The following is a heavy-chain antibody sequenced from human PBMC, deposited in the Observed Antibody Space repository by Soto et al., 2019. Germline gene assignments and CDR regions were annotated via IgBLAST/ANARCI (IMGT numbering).Heavy chain of an antibody. CDR2: INHSGTI. V-gene: IGHV4-34*01. J-gene: IGHJ6*02. Sequence: QVQLQQWGAGLLKPSETLSLTCAVYGGSFSGYYWTWIRQPPGKGLEWIGEINHSGTINFTPSLKSRLTISLDTSKKHFSVNVSSVNAADTAAYYCARADRTLVTSYSLDVWGQGTTVTVSS. CDR1: GGSFSGYY. CDR3: ARADRTLVTSYSLDV. D-gene: IGHD2-21*02.